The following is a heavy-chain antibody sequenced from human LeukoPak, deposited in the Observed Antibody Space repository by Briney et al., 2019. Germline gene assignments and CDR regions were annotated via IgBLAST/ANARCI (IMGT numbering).Heavy chain of an antibody. J-gene: IGHJ4*02. CDR1: GGSISSYY. D-gene: IGHD4-17*01. Sequence: SETLSLTCTVSGGSISSYYWSWIRQPPGKGLEWIGYIYYSGSTNYNPSLKSRVTISVDTSKNQFSLKLSSVTAADTAVYYCARGTVTPPWYFDYWGQGTLVTVSS. CDR3: ARGTVTPPWYFDY. CDR2: IYYSGST. V-gene: IGHV4-59*01.